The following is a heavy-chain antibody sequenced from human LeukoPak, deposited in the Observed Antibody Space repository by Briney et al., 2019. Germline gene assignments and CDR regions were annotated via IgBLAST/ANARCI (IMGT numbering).Heavy chain of an antibody. Sequence: GGSLRLSCAASGFTFDSYGMNWVRQAPGKGLEWVSVISASGSNTYYADSVKGRFTISRDNSKNTLYLEMNSLRAEDTAVYYCAKVLPQWLVRYGTFDYWGQGTLVTVSS. J-gene: IGHJ4*02. CDR2: ISASGSNT. CDR3: AKVLPQWLVRYGTFDY. CDR1: GFTFDSYG. V-gene: IGHV3-23*01. D-gene: IGHD6-19*01.